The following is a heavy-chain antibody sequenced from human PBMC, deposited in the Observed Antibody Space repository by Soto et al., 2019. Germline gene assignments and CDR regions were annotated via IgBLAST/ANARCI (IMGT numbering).Heavy chain of an antibody. CDR3: ARKILGSTARPNYWYFDL. D-gene: IGHD5-18*01. CDR1: GFTFINYA. Sequence: EVQVLESGGGLVQPGGSLRLSCAGSGFTFINYAMNWVRQAPGKGLEWVSSISGGGDAAFFPDSVRGRFTISTDNSENTVTLQMNSLGGDDTAVYYCARKILGSTARPNYWYFDLWGRGTLVTVSS. CDR2: ISGGGDAA. V-gene: IGHV3-23*01. J-gene: IGHJ2*01.